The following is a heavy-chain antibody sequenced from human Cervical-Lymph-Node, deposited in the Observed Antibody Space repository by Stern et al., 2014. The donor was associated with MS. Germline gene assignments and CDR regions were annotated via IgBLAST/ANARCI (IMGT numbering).Heavy chain of an antibody. J-gene: IGHJ4*02. Sequence: VHLVESGGGVVQPGRSLRLSCAASGFTFSYHAMHWVRQAPVKGLEWVAVISYDGSDKNDADSVKGRFTISRDNSRNTLYLQMNSLRVDDTAVYYCARGGAVATSDYFFDYWGQGILVTVSS. D-gene: IGHD5-12*01. V-gene: IGHV3-30*01. CDR3: ARGGAVATSDYFFDY. CDR2: ISYDGSDK. CDR1: GFTFSYHA.